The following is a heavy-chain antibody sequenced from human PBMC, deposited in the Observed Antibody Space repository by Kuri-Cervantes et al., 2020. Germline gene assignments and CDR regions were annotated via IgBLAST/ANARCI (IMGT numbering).Heavy chain of an antibody. V-gene: IGHV4-59*12. CDR2: IYYSGST. CDR1: GGSISSYY. Sequence: GSLRLSCTVSGGSISSYYWSWIRQPPGKGLEWIGYIYYSGSTNYNPSLKSRVTISVDTSKNQFSLKLSSVTAADTAVYYCARDRLVDPNYYYGMDVWGQGTTVTVSS. D-gene: IGHD3-9*01. CDR3: ARDRLVDPNYYYGMDV. J-gene: IGHJ6*02.